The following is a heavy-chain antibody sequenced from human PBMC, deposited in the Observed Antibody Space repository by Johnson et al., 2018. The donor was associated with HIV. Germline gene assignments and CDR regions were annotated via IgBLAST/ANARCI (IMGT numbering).Heavy chain of an antibody. D-gene: IGHD3-22*01. V-gene: IGHV3-9*01. J-gene: IGHJ3*02. CDR2: ISWTSGSL. CDR1: GLTFDDYA. Sequence: VQLVESGGGVVRPGGSLRLSCAASGLTFDDYAMHWVLQTPGKGREWVSGISWTSGSLGSADSVTGRFTIYRDNAKNSLFLQMNTLRAEDTAVYYCARDVSYRYDSDGWADAFDIWGQGTMVTVSS. CDR3: ARDVSYRYDSDGWADAFDI.